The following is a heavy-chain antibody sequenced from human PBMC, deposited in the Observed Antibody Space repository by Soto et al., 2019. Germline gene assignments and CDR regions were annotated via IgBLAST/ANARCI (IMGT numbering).Heavy chain of an antibody. CDR2: ISYDGSNK. CDR3: AKDHSGSYYGGYFDY. D-gene: IGHD1-26*01. V-gene: IGHV3-30*18. J-gene: IGHJ4*02. Sequence: QVQLVESGGGVVQPGRSLRLSCAASGFTFSSYGMHWVRQAPGKGLEWVAVISYDGSNKYYADSVKGRFTISRDNSKNTLYLQMNSLRAEDTAVYYCAKDHSGSYYGGYFDYWGQGTLVTVSS. CDR1: GFTFSSYG.